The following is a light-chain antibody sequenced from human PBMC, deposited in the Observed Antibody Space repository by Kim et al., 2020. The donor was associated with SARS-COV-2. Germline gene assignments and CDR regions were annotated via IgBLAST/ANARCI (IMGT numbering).Light chain of an antibody. V-gene: IGKV1-5*01. CDR3: HQYNRYSHT. J-gene: IGKJ2*01. CDR1: QSITRW. CDR2: DAS. Sequence: ACVGDRGTKSCRASQSITRWLAWCQQKPGKDPTLLIYDASSLKRGVLSGISSSGSGTEFSLTISSLLPHDFAAYYCHQYNRYSHTFGQGTKLEI.